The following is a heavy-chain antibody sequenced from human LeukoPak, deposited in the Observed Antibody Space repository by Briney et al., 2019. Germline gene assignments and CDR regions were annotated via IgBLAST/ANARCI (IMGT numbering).Heavy chain of an antibody. CDR1: GYSFTSYW. D-gene: IGHD3-22*01. CDR3: ARRGPGDYDSSGYKTDY. J-gene: IGHJ4*02. V-gene: IGHV5-51*01. Sequence: GESLKISFKGSGYSFTSYWIGWVRQLPGKGLEWMGIIYPGDSDTRYSPSFQGQVTISADKSISTAYLQWSSLKASDTAMYYCARRGPGDYDSSGYKTDYWGQGTLVTVSS. CDR2: IYPGDSDT.